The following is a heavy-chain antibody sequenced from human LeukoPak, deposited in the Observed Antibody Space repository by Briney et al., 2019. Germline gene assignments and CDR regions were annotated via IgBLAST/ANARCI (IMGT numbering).Heavy chain of an antibody. Sequence: GGSLRLSCAASGFSVSYYFMNWVRQAPGRGLEWVSYISSSGSTIYYADSVKGRFTISRDNAKNSLYLQMNSLRAEDTAVYYCARAPIRYIFDYWGQGTLVTVSS. J-gene: IGHJ4*02. D-gene: IGHD3-16*02. V-gene: IGHV3-11*04. CDR1: GFSVSYYF. CDR3: ARAPIRYIFDY. CDR2: ISSSGSTI.